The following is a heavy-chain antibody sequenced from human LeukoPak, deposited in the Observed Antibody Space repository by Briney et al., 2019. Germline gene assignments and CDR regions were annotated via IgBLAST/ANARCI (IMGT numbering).Heavy chain of an antibody. D-gene: IGHD1-26*01. CDR2: IYYSGST. CDR3: ARLLGSGGPHDY. V-gene: IGHV4-39*01. Sequence: PSETLSLTCTVSGGSISSNNYFWGWIRQPPGKGLEWIGSIYYSGSTHYNPSLKSRVTISVDTSKNQFSLKLSSVTAADTAVYYCARLLGSGGPHDYWGQGTLVTVSS. J-gene: IGHJ4*02. CDR1: GGSISSNNYF.